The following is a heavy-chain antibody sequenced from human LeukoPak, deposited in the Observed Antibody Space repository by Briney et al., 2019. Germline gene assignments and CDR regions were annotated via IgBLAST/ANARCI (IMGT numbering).Heavy chain of an antibody. CDR2: IQYSGST. D-gene: IGHD3-22*01. CDR1: GESVSGTSFY. V-gene: IGHV4-61*01. CDR3: ARYYDSSGYWSTPHFDY. J-gene: IGHJ4*02. Sequence: SETLSLTCTVSGESVSGTSFYWSWIRQPPGKGLQYIGYIQYSGSTNYNPSLKSRVTISVDTSKNQFSLKLSSVTAADTAVYYCARYYDSSGYWSTPHFDYWGQGSLVTVSS.